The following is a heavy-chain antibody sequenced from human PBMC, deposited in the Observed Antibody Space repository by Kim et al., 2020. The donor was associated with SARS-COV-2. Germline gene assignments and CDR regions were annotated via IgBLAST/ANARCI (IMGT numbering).Heavy chain of an antibody. CDR1: GGSITSGDYY. CDR3: ARGVATLYGLGSPDY. Sequence: SETLSLTCTVSGGSITSGDYYWSWIRQPPGKGLEWIGYVYYSGSTYYNPSFQSRDSISVDTSENHFSLKLRSVTAADTAVYYCARGVATLYGLGSPDYWGQGTLVTVSS. D-gene: IGHD3-10*01. CDR2: VYYSGST. J-gene: IGHJ4*02. V-gene: IGHV4-30-4*01.